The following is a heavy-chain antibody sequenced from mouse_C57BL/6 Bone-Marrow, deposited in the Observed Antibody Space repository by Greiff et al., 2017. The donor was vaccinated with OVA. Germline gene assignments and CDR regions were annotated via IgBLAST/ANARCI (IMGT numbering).Heavy chain of an antibody. CDR3: ARISLITTVVAGHYAMDY. J-gene: IGHJ4*01. D-gene: IGHD1-1*01. V-gene: IGHV8-8*01. CDR2: IWWDDDK. CDR1: GFSLSTYGMG. Sequence: QVTLKESGPGILQPSQTLSLTCSFSGFSLSTYGMGVGWIRQPSGQGLEWLAHIWWDDDKYYNPALKSRPTHSKDTSKNQIFLKIANVDTADTATYYCARISLITTVVAGHYAMDYWGQGTSVTVSS.